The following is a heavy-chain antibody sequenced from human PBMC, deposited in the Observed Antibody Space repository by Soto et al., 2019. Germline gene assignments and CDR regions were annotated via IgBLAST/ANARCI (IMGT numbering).Heavy chain of an antibody. CDR3: AREGRYCNGGSCYSYEDY. V-gene: IGHV3-74*01. D-gene: IGHD2-15*01. CDR1: GFTFSSYW. Sequence: GGSLRLSCAASGFTFSSYWMHWVRQAPGKGLVWVSRINSDGSSTSYADSVKGRFTISRDNAKNTLYLQMNSLRAEDTAVYYCAREGRYCNGGSCYSYEDYWGQGTLVTVSS. CDR2: INSDGSST. J-gene: IGHJ4*02.